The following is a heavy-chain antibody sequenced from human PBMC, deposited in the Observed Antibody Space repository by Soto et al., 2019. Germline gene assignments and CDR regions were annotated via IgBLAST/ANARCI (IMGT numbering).Heavy chain of an antibody. CDR3: ASLGRHG. Sequence: PGGSLRFSCAASGFTFSDSWMDWARQVPGKGPEWVANINQDGSGKNYVDSVMGRFTISRDNAKNSLYLQMNSLRAEDTAVYYCASLGRHGWGQGTTVTVSS. D-gene: IGHD3-16*01. J-gene: IGHJ6*02. CDR2: INQDGSGK. CDR1: GFTFSDSW. V-gene: IGHV3-7*01.